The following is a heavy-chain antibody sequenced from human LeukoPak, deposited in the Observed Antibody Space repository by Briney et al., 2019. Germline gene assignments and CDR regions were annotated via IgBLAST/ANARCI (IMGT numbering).Heavy chain of an antibody. CDR3: AKDISDLYSSGYDY. Sequence: GGSLRLSCAASGFTFTDHYMSWIRQAPGKGLEWVSLISWDGGSTYHADSVKGRFTISRDNSKNSLYLQMNSLRTEDTALYYCAKDISDLYSSGYDYWGQGTLVTVSS. J-gene: IGHJ4*02. CDR1: GFTFTDHY. CDR2: ISWDGGST. V-gene: IGHV3-43*01. D-gene: IGHD3-22*01.